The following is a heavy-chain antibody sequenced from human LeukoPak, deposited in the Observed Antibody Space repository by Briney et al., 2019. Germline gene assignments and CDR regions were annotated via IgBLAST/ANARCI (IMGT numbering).Heavy chain of an antibody. J-gene: IGHJ3*02. CDR1: GGSISSSSYY. CDR3: ARHHTESYDFWSGVSTTGGAFDI. V-gene: IGHV4-39*01. CDR2: IYYSGST. D-gene: IGHD3-3*01. Sequence: SETLSLTCTVSGGSISSSSYYWGWIRQPPGKGLEWIGSIYYSGSTYYNPSLKSRVTISVDTSKNQFSLKLSSVTAADTAVYYCARHHTESYDFWSGVSTTGGAFDIWGQGTMVTVSS.